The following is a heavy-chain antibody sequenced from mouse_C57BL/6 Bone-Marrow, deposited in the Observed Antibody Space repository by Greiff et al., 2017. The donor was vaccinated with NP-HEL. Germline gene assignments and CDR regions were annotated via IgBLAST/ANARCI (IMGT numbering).Heavy chain of an antibody. Sequence: EVNVVESGGGLVKPGGSLKLSCAASGFTFSDYGMHWVRQAPEKGLEWVAYISSGSSTIYYAETVKGRFTISRDNAKNTLFLQMTSLRSEDTAMYYCARRTTVVADAMDYWGQGTSVTVSS. CDR1: GFTFSDYG. V-gene: IGHV5-17*01. J-gene: IGHJ4*01. CDR2: ISSGSSTI. CDR3: ARRTTVVADAMDY. D-gene: IGHD1-1*01.